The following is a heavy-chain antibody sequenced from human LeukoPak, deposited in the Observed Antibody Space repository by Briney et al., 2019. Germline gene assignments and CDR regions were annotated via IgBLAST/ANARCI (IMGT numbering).Heavy chain of an antibody. Sequence: PGGSLRLSCAASGFTFSSYWMSWVRQAPGKGLEWVANIKQDGSEKYYVDSVKGRFTISRDNAKNSLYLQMNSLRAEDTAVYYCARVVVVPAAITPGGFDYWGQGTLVTVSS. D-gene: IGHD2-2*01. CDR3: ARVVVVPAAITPGGFDY. CDR2: IKQDGSEK. J-gene: IGHJ4*02. V-gene: IGHV3-7*01. CDR1: GFTFSSYW.